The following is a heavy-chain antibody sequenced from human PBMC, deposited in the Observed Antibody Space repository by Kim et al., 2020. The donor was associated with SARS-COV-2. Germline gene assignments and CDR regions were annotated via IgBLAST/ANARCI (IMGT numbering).Heavy chain of an antibody. V-gene: IGHV3-23*01. D-gene: IGHD2-8*02. CDR3: AKSGWGCTGLSCYVGFDY. Sequence: GGSLRLSCAASGFTFANYPMTWVRQAPGKGLEWVSGISGSGTITFYGESAKGRFTISRDNSENTLYLQMNSLRAEDTAVYFCAKSGWGCTGLSCYVGFDYWGQGTLVTVSS. J-gene: IGHJ4*01. CDR1: GFTFANYP. CDR2: ISGSGTIT.